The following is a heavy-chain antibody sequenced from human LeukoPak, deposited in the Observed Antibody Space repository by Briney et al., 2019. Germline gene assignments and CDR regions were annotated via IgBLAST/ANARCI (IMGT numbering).Heavy chain of an antibody. CDR2: IYTSGST. CDR1: GGSISSYY. D-gene: IGHD1-26*01. V-gene: IGHV4-4*07. J-gene: IGHJ3*02. Sequence: SETLSLTCTVSGGSISSYYWSWIRQPAGKGLEWIGRIYTSGSTNYNPSLKSRVTMSVDTSKNQFSLKLSSVTAADTAVYYCARDLKVPVGATRVDAFDIWGQGTMVTVSS. CDR3: ARDLKVPVGATRVDAFDI.